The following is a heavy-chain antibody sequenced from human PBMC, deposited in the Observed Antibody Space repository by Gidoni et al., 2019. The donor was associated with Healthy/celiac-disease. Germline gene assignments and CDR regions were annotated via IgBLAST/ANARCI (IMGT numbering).Heavy chain of an antibody. Sequence: QVQLVESGGGVVQPGRALRLSCAASGSTSSSYGMPWVRQAPGKGLERVAVRSYDGSNKYYADSVKGRFTISRDNSKNTLYLQMNSLRAEDTAVYYCANTVTTVEYYYGMDVWGQGTTVTVSS. CDR3: ANTVTTVEYYYGMDV. CDR2: RSYDGSNK. J-gene: IGHJ6*02. V-gene: IGHV3-30*18. CDR1: GSTSSSYG. D-gene: IGHD4-17*01.